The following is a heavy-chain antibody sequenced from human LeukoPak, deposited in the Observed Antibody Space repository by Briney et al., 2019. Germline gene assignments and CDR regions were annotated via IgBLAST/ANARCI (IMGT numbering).Heavy chain of an antibody. V-gene: IGHV3-23*01. CDR2: INERGDRT. Sequence: GGSLRLSCAASGFTFSMYAMSWVRQAPGEGLEWVSAINERGDRTYYPDSLKGRFTISRDNSKNTLYLQMNSLRAEDTAVYYCARAGYYLSPYFFDYWGQGTLVTVSS. CDR1: GFTFSMYA. D-gene: IGHD3-3*01. CDR3: ARAGYYLSPYFFDY. J-gene: IGHJ4*02.